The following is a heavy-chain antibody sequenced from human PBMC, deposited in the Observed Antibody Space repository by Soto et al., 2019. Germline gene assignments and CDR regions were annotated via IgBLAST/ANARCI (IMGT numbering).Heavy chain of an antibody. J-gene: IGHJ6*02. V-gene: IGHV5-51*01. Sequence: PGESLKISCKGSGYSFTSYWIGWVRQMPGKGLEWMGIIYPGDSDTRDSPSFQGQVTISADKSISTAYLQWSSLKASDTAMYYCARHGGVGATWYYYGMDVWGQGTTVTVSS. CDR2: IYPGDSDT. CDR3: ARHGGVGATWYYYGMDV. D-gene: IGHD1-26*01. CDR1: GYSFTSYW.